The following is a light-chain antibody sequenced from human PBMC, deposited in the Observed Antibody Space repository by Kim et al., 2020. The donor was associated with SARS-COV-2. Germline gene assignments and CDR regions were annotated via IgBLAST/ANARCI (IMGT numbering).Light chain of an antibody. CDR1: QDIRND. Sequence: ASRGDRVTMTCRESQDIRNDLGWYQQNPGRAPKRLIYGASSLQSGVPSRFSGSGSGTEFTLTISSLQPEDFATYFCLQHNTYPITFGQGTRLEIK. J-gene: IGKJ5*01. V-gene: IGKV1-17*01. CDR2: GAS. CDR3: LQHNTYPIT.